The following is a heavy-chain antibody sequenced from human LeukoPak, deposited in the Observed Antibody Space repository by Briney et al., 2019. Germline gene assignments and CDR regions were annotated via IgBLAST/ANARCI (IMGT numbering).Heavy chain of an antibody. D-gene: IGHD1-26*01. J-gene: IGHJ4*02. V-gene: IGHV3-9*01. Sequence: GGSLRLSCAASGFTFSSYSMNWVRQAPGKGLEWVSGISWRSGTIVYADSVKGRFTISRDNAKNSLYLQMNSLTAEDTALYYCAKDKWWEPEYYFDYWGQGTLVTVSS. CDR2: ISWRSGTI. CDR3: AKDKWWEPEYYFDY. CDR1: GFTFSSYS.